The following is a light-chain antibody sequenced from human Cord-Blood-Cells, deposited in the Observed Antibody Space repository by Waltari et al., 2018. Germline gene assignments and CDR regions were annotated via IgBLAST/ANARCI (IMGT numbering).Light chain of an antibody. CDR3: QQSYSTPYT. Sequence: DIQMTQSPSSLSASVGARVTITCPASQSIRSYLNWYQQKPGKAPKLMIYAASSLQSGVPARFSGSGSGTDFTLTISSLPPEDFATYYCQQSYSTPYTFGQGTKLEIK. CDR1: QSIRSY. V-gene: IGKV1-39*01. CDR2: AAS. J-gene: IGKJ2*01.